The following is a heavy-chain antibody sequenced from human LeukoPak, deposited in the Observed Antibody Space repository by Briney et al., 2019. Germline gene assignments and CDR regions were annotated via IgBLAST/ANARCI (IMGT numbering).Heavy chain of an antibody. CDR2: ISYDGSNK. CDR3: ARASTTVPNLLDH. Sequence: PGRSLRLSCAASGFTFSSYGMHWVRQAPGKGLEWVAVISYDGSNKYYADSVKGRFTISRENSKNTLYLQTSSLRAEDTSVYYCARASTTVPNLLDHWGRGTLVTVSS. CDR1: GFTFSSYG. D-gene: IGHD4-17*01. J-gene: IGHJ4*02. V-gene: IGHV3-30*03.